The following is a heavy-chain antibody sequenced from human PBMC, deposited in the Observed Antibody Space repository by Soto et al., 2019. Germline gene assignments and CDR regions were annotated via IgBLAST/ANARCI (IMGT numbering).Heavy chain of an antibody. V-gene: IGHV4-30-2*01. CDR3: ARGNNGVVTQYYFDY. Sequence: SETLSLTCAVSGGSISSGGYSWSWIRQPPGKGLQWIAYIYHSGSTYYNPSLKSRVTISLDRSKNQFSLKLRSLAAADTAVYYCARGNNGVVTQYYFDYWGQGTLVTVSP. J-gene: IGHJ4*02. CDR1: GGSISSGGYS. D-gene: IGHD2-21*02. CDR2: IYHSGST.